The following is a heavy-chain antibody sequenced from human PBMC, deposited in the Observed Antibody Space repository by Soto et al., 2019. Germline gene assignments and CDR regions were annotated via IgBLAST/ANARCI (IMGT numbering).Heavy chain of an antibody. V-gene: IGHV3-11*01. CDR3: ARDHPTLYYDFWSGYYDYYYYYYMDV. Sequence: GESLKISCAASGFTFSDYYMSWIRQAPGKGLEWVSYISSSGSTIYYADSVKGRFTISRDNAKNSLYLQMNSLRAEDTAVYYCARDHPTLYYDFWSGYYDYYYYYYMDVWGKGTTVTVSS. CDR1: GFTFSDYY. CDR2: ISSSGSTI. D-gene: IGHD3-3*01. J-gene: IGHJ6*03.